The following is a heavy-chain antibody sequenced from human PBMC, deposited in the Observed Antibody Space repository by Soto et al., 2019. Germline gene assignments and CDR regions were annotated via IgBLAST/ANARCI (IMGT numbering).Heavy chain of an antibody. Sequence: QVQLQQWGAGLFKPSETLSLTCAVYGGSFSGYYWSWIRQPPGKGLEWIGEINHSGSTNYNPSLKSRVTISVDTSKNQFSLKLSSVTAADTAVYYCARKSITMVRGVKGWFDPWGQGTLVTVSS. J-gene: IGHJ5*02. D-gene: IGHD3-10*01. CDR2: INHSGST. V-gene: IGHV4-34*01. CDR3: ARKSITMVRGVKGWFDP. CDR1: GGSFSGYY.